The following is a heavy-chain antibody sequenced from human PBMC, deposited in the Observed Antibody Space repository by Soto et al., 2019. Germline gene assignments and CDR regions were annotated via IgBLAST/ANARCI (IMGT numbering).Heavy chain of an antibody. D-gene: IGHD2-21*01. J-gene: IGHJ4*02. CDR3: ARGAYCAGDCSDS. V-gene: IGHV3-74*01. Sequence: EVQLVESAGALVQPGGSLRLSCAASGFTFSSYWMHWVRQAPGKGLVWVSRIHSDGSDTSYADSVKGRFTISRDNATITLYLEMNSLRAEHTAVYYCARGAYCAGDCSDSWGQGTLVTVSS. CDR2: IHSDGSDT. CDR1: GFTFSSYW.